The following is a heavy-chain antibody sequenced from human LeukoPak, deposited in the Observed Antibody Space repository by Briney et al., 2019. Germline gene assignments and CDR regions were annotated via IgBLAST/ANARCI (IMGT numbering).Heavy chain of an antibody. CDR2: IYRSGST. D-gene: IGHD4-17*01. CDR3: ARASHDYGDDSHFDY. Sequence: PSGTLSLTCAVSRGSISSNTWWSWVRQPPGKGLEWIGEIYRSGSTHYNPSLKSRVTISVDKTKNQFSLKLTSVTAADTAVYYCARASHDYGDDSHFDYWGQGTLVTVSS. V-gene: IGHV4-4*02. J-gene: IGHJ4*02. CDR1: RGSISSNTW.